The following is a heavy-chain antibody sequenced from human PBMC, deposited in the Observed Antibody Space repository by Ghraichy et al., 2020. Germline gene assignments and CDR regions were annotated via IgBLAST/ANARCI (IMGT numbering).Heavy chain of an antibody. CDR2: IYESGTT. Sequence: SQTLSLTCTISGDSIRRYYWSWIRQPPGRGLEWIGYIYESGTTSYNPSLKSRVTISIDTTKNQFSLELSSMTAADTAVYFCARVWVASHDYWGQGTLVTVSS. CDR1: GDSIRRYY. CDR3: ARVWVASHDY. J-gene: IGHJ4*02. V-gene: IGHV4-59*01. D-gene: IGHD2-15*01.